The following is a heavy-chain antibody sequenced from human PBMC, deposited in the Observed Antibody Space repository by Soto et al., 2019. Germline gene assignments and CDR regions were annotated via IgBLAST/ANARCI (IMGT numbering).Heavy chain of an antibody. CDR1: GFTFDDYA. D-gene: IGHD6-6*01. CDR2: ISCNSGTI. J-gene: IGHJ6*02. V-gene: IGHV3-9*01. Sequence: EVQLVESGGGLVQPGRSLRLSCAASGFTFDDYAMHWVRQAPGKGLEWVSGISCNSGTIGYADSVKGRITISGDNDKNSLYLQMNSLRAEYTALYYCAKSIAPTGMYVWGQGTTVTVSS. CDR3: AKSIAPTGMYV.